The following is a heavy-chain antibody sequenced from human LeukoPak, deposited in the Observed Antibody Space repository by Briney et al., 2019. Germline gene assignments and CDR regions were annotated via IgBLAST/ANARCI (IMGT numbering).Heavy chain of an antibody. J-gene: IGHJ4*02. CDR1: GFTFNSYW. V-gene: IGHV3-7*01. D-gene: IGHD1-26*01. CDR3: ARDKVGTGATHLDY. Sequence: GGSLRLSCAASGFTFNSYWMSWVRQAPGKGLEWVANIKEDGSEKYYVDSVKGRFTISRDNAMNPLYLQMNSLRAEDTAVYYCARDKVGTGATHLDYWGQGTLVTVSS. CDR2: IKEDGSEK.